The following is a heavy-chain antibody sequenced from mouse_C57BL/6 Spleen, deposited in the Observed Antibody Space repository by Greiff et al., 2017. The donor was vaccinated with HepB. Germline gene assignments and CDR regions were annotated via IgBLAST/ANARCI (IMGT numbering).Heavy chain of an antibody. CDR3: ARRGLLGYFDV. Sequence: EVQLVESGGGLVQPGGSLKLSCAASGFTFSDYYMYWVRQTPEKRLEWVAYISNGGGSTYYPDTVKGRFTLSRDNAKNTLYLQMSRLKSEDTAMYYCARRGLLGYFDVWGTGTTVTVSS. D-gene: IGHD2-3*01. CDR2: ISNGGGST. CDR1: GFTFSDYY. V-gene: IGHV5-12*01. J-gene: IGHJ1*03.